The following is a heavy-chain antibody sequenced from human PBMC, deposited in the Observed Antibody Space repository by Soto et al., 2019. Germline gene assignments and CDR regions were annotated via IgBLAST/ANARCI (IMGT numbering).Heavy chain of an antibody. CDR2: ISYSVST. V-gene: IGHV4-39*07. CDR3: ARGMAEEQIFYYFDY. CDR1: GGSISSSSYY. D-gene: IGHD3-9*01. J-gene: IGHJ4*02. Sequence: SETLSLTCTVSGGSISSSSYYWGWIRQPPGKGLEWIGSISYSVSTYYNPSLKSRVTISVDTSKSQFYLKLRSETAADTAVYYCARGMAEEQIFYYFDYWGQGALVTVSS.